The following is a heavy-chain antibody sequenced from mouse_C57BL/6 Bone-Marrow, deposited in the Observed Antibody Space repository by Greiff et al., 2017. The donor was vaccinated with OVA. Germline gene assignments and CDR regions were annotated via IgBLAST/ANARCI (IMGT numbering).Heavy chain of an antibody. CDR2: IWTGGGT. J-gene: IGHJ4*01. CDR3: ARVITTVVEGYAMDY. D-gene: IGHD1-1*01. CDR1: GFSLTSYA. Sequence: VQLQESGPGLVAPSQSLSITCTVSGFSLTSYAISWVRQPPGKGLEWLGVIWTGGGTNYNSALKSRLSISKDNSKSQVFLKMNSLQNDDTARYYCARVITTVVEGYAMDYWGQGTSVTVSS. V-gene: IGHV2-9-1*01.